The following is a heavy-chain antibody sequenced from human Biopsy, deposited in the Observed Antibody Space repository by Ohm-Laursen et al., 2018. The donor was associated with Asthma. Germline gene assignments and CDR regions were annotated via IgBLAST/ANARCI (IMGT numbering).Heavy chain of an antibody. Sequence: ASVKVSCKASGDSFSNYAISWVRQAPGQGLEWMGGLIPVLGTPDHAQMFEGRVAITADESTSTAYMELSSLSSEDTAVYYCARGYSGSDRIVYYYSGLEVWGQGTTVTVSS. J-gene: IGHJ6*02. CDR2: LIPVLGTP. V-gene: IGHV1-69*13. CDR1: GDSFSNYA. D-gene: IGHD5-12*01. CDR3: ARGYSGSDRIVYYYSGLEV.